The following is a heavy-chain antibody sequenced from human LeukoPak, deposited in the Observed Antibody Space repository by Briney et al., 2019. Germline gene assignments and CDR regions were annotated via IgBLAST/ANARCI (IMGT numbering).Heavy chain of an antibody. Sequence: GASVKVSCKASGCTFTSYDINWVRQATGQGLEWMGWMNPNSGNTGYAQKFQGRVSMTRDTSISTAYMELSSLRSEDTAVYYCARSEYSSSSAFDYWGQGTLVTVSS. V-gene: IGHV1-8*01. J-gene: IGHJ4*02. CDR2: MNPNSGNT. D-gene: IGHD6-6*01. CDR3: ARSEYSSSSAFDY. CDR1: GCTFTSYD.